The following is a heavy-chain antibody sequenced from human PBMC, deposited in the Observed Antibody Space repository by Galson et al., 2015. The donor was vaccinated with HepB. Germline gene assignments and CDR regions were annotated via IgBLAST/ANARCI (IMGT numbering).Heavy chain of an antibody. Sequence: SVKVSCKASGYTFTSYDINWVRQATGQGLEWMGWMNPNSGNTGYAQKFQGRVTMTRNTSISAAYMELSSLRSEDTAVYYCARRPYSTSYYYYYMDVWGKGTTVTVSS. V-gene: IGHV1-8*01. D-gene: IGHD4-11*01. J-gene: IGHJ6*03. CDR3: ARRPYSTSYYYYYMDV. CDR2: MNPNSGNT. CDR1: GYTFTSYD.